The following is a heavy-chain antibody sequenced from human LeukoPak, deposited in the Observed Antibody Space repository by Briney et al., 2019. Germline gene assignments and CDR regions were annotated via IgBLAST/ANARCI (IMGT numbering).Heavy chain of an antibody. J-gene: IGHJ4*02. CDR2: ISAYNGQT. D-gene: IGHD1-7*01. Sequence: ASVKVSCKASGYTFTTSGISWVRQAPGQGLEWMGWISAYNGQTNYAQRVQGRVTMTIDTSTKTAYMELRSLGSDDTAVYYCAGVAGFYWNSDSFDYWGQGTQVTVSS. CDR3: AGVAGFYWNSDSFDY. CDR1: GYTFTTSG. V-gene: IGHV1-18*01.